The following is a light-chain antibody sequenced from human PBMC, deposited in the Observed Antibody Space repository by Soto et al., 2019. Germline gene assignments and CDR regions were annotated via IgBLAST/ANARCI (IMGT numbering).Light chain of an antibody. CDR1: SSSIGSNT. CDR2: TND. Sequence: QSVLTQPPSASGTPGQRVTISCSGSSSSIGSNTVNWYQQLPGTTPKHLIYTNDQRPSGVPDRFSGSKSGTSASLAISGLQSEDEAHYYCAAWDDSLNGVVFGGGTKLTVL. J-gene: IGLJ2*01. V-gene: IGLV1-44*01. CDR3: AAWDDSLNGVV.